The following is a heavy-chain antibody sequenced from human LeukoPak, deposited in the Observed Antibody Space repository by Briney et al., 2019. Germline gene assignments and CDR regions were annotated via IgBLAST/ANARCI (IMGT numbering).Heavy chain of an antibody. V-gene: IGHV3-13*01. D-gene: IGHD5-18*01. CDR1: GFTVSSNY. Sequence: GGSLRLSCAASGFTVSSNYMSWVRQATGKGLEWVSAIDTAGNTYYPGSVKGRFTISRENAKNSLYLQMNSLRAGDTAVYYCTLSYGRGFNYYYGMDVWGQGPTVTVSS. J-gene: IGHJ6*02. CDR2: IDTAGNT. CDR3: TLSYGRGFNYYYGMDV.